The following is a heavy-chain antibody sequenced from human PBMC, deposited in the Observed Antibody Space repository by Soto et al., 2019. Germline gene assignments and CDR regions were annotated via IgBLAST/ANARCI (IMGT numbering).Heavy chain of an antibody. V-gene: IGHV1-8*01. J-gene: IGHJ4*02. Sequence: ASVKVSWKASGYTFISYDINWVRQATGQGLEWMGWMNPNSGNTGYAQKFQGRVTMTRNTSISTAYLELSSLRSDDTAVYYCARPLNNDYFGYWGQGTLVTVSS. CDR2: MNPNSGNT. CDR3: ARPLNNDYFGY. CDR1: GYTFISYD.